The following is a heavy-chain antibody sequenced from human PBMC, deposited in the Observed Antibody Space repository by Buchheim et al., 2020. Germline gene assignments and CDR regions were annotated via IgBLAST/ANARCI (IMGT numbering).Heavy chain of an antibody. J-gene: IGHJ4*02. CDR1: GFTFSSYG. D-gene: IGHD1-7*01. Sequence: VQLVESGGGVVQPGRSLRLSCAASGFTFSSYGMHWVRQAPGKGLEWVAVISYDGSNKYYADSVKGRFTISRDNSQNTMYLQMNSLRAEDTAVYYCAKERYNWNYRIDYWGQGTL. CDR3: AKERYNWNYRIDY. CDR2: ISYDGSNK. V-gene: IGHV3-30*18.